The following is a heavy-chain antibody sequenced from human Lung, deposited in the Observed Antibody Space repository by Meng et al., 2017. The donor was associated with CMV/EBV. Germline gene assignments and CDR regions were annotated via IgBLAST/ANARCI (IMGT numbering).Heavy chain of an antibody. V-gene: IGHV4-59*01. CDR1: GGSISSYY. Sequence: LXCTVSGGSISSYYWSWIRQPPGKGLEWIGYIYYSGSTNYNPSLKSRVTISVDTSKNQFSLKLSSVTAADTAVYYCARVDGTYYDFWSGSVGSWFDPXGQGTLVTVSS. D-gene: IGHD3-3*01. J-gene: IGHJ5*02. CDR3: ARVDGTYYDFWSGSVGSWFDP. CDR2: IYYSGST.